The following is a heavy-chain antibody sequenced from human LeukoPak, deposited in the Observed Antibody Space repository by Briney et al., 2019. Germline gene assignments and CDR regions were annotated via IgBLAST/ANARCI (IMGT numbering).Heavy chain of an antibody. CDR3: ARGLDCSNILWWCEAYYMDV. CDR2: MNPNSGNT. D-gene: IGHD2-21*01. J-gene: IGHJ6*03. Sequence: GASVKVSCKASGYTFTSYDINWVRQATGQGLEWMGWMNPNSGNTGYAQKFQGRVTITRNTSISTAYMELSSLRSEDTAVYYCARGLDCSNILWWCEAYYMDVWGKGTTVTVSS. CDR1: GYTFTSYD. V-gene: IGHV1-8*03.